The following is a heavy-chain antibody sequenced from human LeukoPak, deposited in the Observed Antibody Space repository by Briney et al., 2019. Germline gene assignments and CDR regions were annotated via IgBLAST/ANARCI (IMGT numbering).Heavy chain of an antibody. J-gene: IGHJ5*02. V-gene: IGHV1-2*02. CDR1: GYTFTGYY. CDR3: ARGAGSSGLDP. CDR2: INPSSGGT. D-gene: IGHD2-15*01. Sequence: EASVKVSCKASGYTFTGYYMHWVRQAPGQGLEWMGWINPSSGGTNYAQKFQGRVTMTRDTSITTAYIELSRLRFDDTAMYYCARGAGSSGLDPWGQGTLVTVSS.